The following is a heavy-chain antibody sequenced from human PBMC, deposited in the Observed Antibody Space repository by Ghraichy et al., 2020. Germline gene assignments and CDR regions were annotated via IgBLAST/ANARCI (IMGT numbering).Heavy chain of an antibody. CDR2: IKQDGIEK. V-gene: IGHV3-7*04. J-gene: IGHJ4*02. D-gene: IGHD6-19*01. Sequence: GGSLRLSREASQFTFISYWMHWVRQAPGKGLEWVAIIKQDGIEKLYANSVKGRFTISRDNAKKTLYLEMNGLGADDTAVYYCVGGSGWLIDSWGQGTLVTVSS. CDR3: VGGSGWLIDS. CDR1: QFTFISYW.